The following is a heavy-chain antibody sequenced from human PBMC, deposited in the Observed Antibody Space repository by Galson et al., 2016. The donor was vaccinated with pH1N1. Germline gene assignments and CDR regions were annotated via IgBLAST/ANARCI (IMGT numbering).Heavy chain of an antibody. D-gene: IGHD3-3*01. CDR1: GASVTRGDSY. V-gene: IGHV4-31*03. J-gene: IGHJ3*02. CDR2: IDNSGST. Sequence: LSLTCTVSGASVTRGDSYWSWIRQHPGKGLEWIGYIDNSGSTSYKSSLKSRITIAVDTSKNQVSLRLSSVTAAGTAVYYCARRFFEYLEGLPTDAFDIWGPGTMVTVSS. CDR3: ARRFFEYLEGLPTDAFDI.